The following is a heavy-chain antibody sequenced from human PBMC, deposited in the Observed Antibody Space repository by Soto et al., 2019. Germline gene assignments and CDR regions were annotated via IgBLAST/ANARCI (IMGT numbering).Heavy chain of an antibody. Sequence: QVQLVESGGGVVQPGRSLRLSCADSGFTFSSYDMQWVRQAPGKGLEWVAVISYDGNNKYYADSVKGRFTISRDNSKNTLYLQMNSLRAEDTAVYYCAKIGIPDYYDSSGYANWGQGTLVTVSS. CDR2: ISYDGNNK. CDR1: GFTFSSYD. V-gene: IGHV3-30*18. J-gene: IGHJ4*02. CDR3: AKIGIPDYYDSSGYAN. D-gene: IGHD3-22*01.